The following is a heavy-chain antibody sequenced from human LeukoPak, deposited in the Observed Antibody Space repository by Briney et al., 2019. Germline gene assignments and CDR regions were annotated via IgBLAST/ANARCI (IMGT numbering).Heavy chain of an antibody. V-gene: IGHV1-69*06. Sequence: GASVTVSCKASGYTFSNYDIHWVRQAPGQGLEWMGGIIPIFGTANYAQKFQGRVTITADKSTSTAYMELSSLRSEDTAVYYCAEGVVRGVTDWDYYYMDVWGKGTTVTVSS. CDR2: IIPIFGTA. D-gene: IGHD3-10*01. J-gene: IGHJ6*03. CDR1: GYTFSNYD. CDR3: AEGVVRGVTDWDYYYMDV.